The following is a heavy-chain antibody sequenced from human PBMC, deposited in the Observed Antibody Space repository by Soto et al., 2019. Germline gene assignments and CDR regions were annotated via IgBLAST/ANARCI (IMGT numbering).Heavy chain of an antibody. CDR3: ATPRNYYDSSGYSVNDAFDI. V-gene: IGHV1-69*01. CDR1: GGTFSSYA. Sequence: QVQLVQSGAEVKKPGSSVKVSCKASGGTFSSYAISWVRQAPGQGLEWMGGIIPIFGTANYARKFQGRVTITADESTSTAYMELSSLRSEDTAVYYCATPRNYYDSSGYSVNDAFDIWGQGTMVTVSS. CDR2: IIPIFGTA. J-gene: IGHJ3*02. D-gene: IGHD3-22*01.